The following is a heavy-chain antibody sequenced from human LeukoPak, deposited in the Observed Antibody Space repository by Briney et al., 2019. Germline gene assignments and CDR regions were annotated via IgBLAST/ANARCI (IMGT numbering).Heavy chain of an antibody. CDR2: IYYSGST. CDR1: GGSVSSGGYY. V-gene: IGHV4-31*03. Sequence: SQTLSLTCTVSGGSVSSGGYYWSWIRQHPGKGLEWIGYIYYSGSTYYNPSLKSRVTISVDTSKNQFSLKLSSVTAADTAVYYCASSYVMATARHWYFDYWGQGTLVTVSS. J-gene: IGHJ4*02. D-gene: IGHD5-24*01. CDR3: ASSYVMATARHWYFDY.